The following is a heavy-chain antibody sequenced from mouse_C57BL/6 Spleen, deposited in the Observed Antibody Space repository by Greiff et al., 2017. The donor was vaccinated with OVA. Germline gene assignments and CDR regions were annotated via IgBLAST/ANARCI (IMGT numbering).Heavy chain of an antibody. CDR1: GFTFSSYA. V-gene: IGHV5-9-1*02. J-gene: IGHJ2*01. Sequence: EVLLVESGAGLVKPGGSLKLSCAASGFTFSSYAMSWVRQTPEKRLEWVAYISSGSDYIYYADTVKGRITITRDNARNTLYLQMSSLNSEDTALYSGTSSAYASFDYWGQGTTLTVSS. CDR2: ISSGSDYI. CDR3: TSSAYASFDY. D-gene: IGHD2-14*01.